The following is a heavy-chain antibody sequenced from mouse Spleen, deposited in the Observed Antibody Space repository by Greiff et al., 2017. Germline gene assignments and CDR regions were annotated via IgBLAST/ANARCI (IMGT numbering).Heavy chain of an antibody. D-gene: IGHD2-10*02. CDR2: IDPEDGDT. CDR1: GFNIKDYY. V-gene: IGHV14-1*01. Sequence: EVQLQQSGAELVRPGASVKLSCTASGFNIKDYYMHWVKQRPEQGLEWIGRIDPEDGDTEYAPKFQGKATMTADTSSNTAYLQLSSLTSEDTAVYYCTRQYGNYWFAYWGQGTLVTVSA. CDR3: TRQYGNYWFAY. J-gene: IGHJ3*01.